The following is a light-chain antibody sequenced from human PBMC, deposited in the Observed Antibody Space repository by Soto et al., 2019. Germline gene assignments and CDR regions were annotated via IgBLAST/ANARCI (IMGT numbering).Light chain of an antibody. Sequence: SVLPKPASLSGSPGQSITISCTGTSSDVGGYNYVSWYQHHPGKAPKLIIYDVSNRPSGVSNRFSGSKSGNTASLTISGLQPEDEADYYCSSYTTSNTRQIVFGTGTKVTVL. CDR1: SSDVGGYNY. CDR3: SSYTTSNTRQIV. J-gene: IGLJ1*01. V-gene: IGLV2-14*03. CDR2: DVS.